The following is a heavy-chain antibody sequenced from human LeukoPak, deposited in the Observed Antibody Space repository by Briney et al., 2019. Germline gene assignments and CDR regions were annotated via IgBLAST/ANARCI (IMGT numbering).Heavy chain of an antibody. Sequence: ASVEVSCKASGYTFTSYDINWVRQATGQGLEWMGWMNPNSGNTGYAQKFQGRVTMTRNTSISTAYMELSSLRSEDTAVYYCARSHAAGTLVGYWGQGTLVTVSS. CDR3: ARSHAAGTLVGY. CDR1: GYTFTSYD. CDR2: MNPNSGNT. V-gene: IGHV1-8*01. J-gene: IGHJ4*02. D-gene: IGHD6-13*01.